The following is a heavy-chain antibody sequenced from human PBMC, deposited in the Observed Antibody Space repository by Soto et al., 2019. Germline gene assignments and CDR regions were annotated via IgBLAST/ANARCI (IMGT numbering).Heavy chain of an antibody. D-gene: IGHD2-2*01. CDR1: GFSLSNARIG. Sequence: SGPTLVNPTETLTLTCTVSGFSLSNARIGVSWIRQPPGKAQEWLAHIFANDEKSYRTSLKTRLTISKDTSKSQVVLSMTNMDPVDTATYYCARSSYCSSTSCLYYFDYWGQGTLVTVSS. J-gene: IGHJ4*02. CDR3: ARSSYCSSTSCLYYFDY. V-gene: IGHV2-26*01. CDR2: IFANDEK.